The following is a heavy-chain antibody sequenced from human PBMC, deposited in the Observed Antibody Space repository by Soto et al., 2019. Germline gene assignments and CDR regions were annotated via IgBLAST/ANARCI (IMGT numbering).Heavy chain of an antibody. D-gene: IGHD3-3*01. CDR2: IDQTGAYT. CDR3: VYWIFAHFDH. Sequence: GGSLRLSCAASGFIFSGHTMSWVRQAPGTGLEWVSSIDQTGAYTNYAESVKGRFTISRDNSRNTLDLQMNSLRAADTALYYCVYWIFAHFDHWGKGTPVTVSS. CDR1: GFIFSGHT. V-gene: IGHV3-23*05. J-gene: IGHJ4*02.